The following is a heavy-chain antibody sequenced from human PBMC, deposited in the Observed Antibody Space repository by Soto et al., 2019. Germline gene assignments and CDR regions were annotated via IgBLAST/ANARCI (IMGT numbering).Heavy chain of an antibody. Sequence: DVHLVESGGGLVQPGGSLRLSCAVSGFTFSSNHLHWVRQGRGEGLEWVSGIGPAGDSYYSGSVKGRFIISRENAKNSFYLQMNNLRAEDTAVYFCARLNVGAGSNSFDYWGQGTLVTVSS. CDR2: IGPAGDS. D-gene: IGHD3-10*01. J-gene: IGHJ4*02. V-gene: IGHV3-13*01. CDR3: ARLNVGAGSNSFDY. CDR1: GFTFSSNH.